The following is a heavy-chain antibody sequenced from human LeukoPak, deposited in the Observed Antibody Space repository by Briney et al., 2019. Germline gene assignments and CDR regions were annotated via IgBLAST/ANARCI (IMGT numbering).Heavy chain of an antibody. D-gene: IGHD5-12*01. CDR2: IYYSGST. V-gene: IGHV4-30-4*01. J-gene: IGHJ4*02. CDR1: GGSISSGDYY. Sequence: SETLSLTCTVSGGSISSGDYYWSWIRQPPGKGLEWIGYIYYSGSTYYNPSLKSRVTISVDTSKNQFSLKLSSVTAGDTAVYYCARGSIVAPILWGQGTLVTVSS. CDR3: ARGSIVAPIL.